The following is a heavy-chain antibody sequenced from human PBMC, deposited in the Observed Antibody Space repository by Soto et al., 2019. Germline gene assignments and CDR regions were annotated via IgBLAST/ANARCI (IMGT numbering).Heavy chain of an antibody. CDR2: VENSGST. D-gene: IGHD2-21*01. CDR1: GGSVSSESYY. V-gene: IGHV4-61*01. J-gene: IGHJ5*02. Sequence: SETLSLTCIVSGGSVSSESYYGIWIRQTPGKGLEWIGNVENSGSTKYNPSLKSRVTISVDTSKNQFSLKLSSVTGADTAVYYCARERGDSHWIDPWGQGTLVTVSS. CDR3: ARERGDSHWIDP.